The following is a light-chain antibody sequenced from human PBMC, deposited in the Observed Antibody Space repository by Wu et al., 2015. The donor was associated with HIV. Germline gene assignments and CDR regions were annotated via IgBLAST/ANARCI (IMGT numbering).Light chain of an antibody. CDR2: AAS. J-gene: IGKJ4*01. Sequence: IQLTQSPFSLSASVGDRVTITCRASQGIGSYIAWYQQKPGKAPKLLIYAASHLRGGVPSRFGGSGSGTDFTLTISSLQPEDFATYYCQQVNDYPLTFGGGTEVEIK. CDR3: QQVNDYPLT. V-gene: IGKV1-9*01. CDR1: QGIGSY.